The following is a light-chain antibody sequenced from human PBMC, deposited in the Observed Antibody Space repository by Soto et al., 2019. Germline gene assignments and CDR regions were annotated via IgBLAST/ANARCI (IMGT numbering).Light chain of an antibody. CDR1: QSVSSSY. Sequence: EIVLTQSPGTLSLSPGERATLSCRASQSVSSSYLARYQQKPGQAPRLLIYGTSSRATAIPDRFSGSGSGTDFTLTISRLEPEDFAVCYCQQYGSSSWTFGQGTKVDIK. CDR3: QQYGSSSWT. CDR2: GTS. J-gene: IGKJ1*01. V-gene: IGKV3-20*01.